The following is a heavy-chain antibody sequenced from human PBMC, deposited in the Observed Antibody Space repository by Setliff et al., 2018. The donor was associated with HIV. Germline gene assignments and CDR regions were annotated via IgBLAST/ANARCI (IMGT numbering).Heavy chain of an antibody. CDR2: IYYSGGT. CDR1: GGSISSSSYY. CDR3: ASGGHRLHDY. D-gene: IGHD1-26*01. Sequence: SETLSLTCTVSGGSISSSSYYWGWIRQPPGKGLEWIGTIYYSGGTYYKSSLKSRLTISLDTSKNQFSLNLRSVTAADTAVYFCASGGHRLHDYWGQGTLVTVSS. J-gene: IGHJ4*02. V-gene: IGHV4-39*07.